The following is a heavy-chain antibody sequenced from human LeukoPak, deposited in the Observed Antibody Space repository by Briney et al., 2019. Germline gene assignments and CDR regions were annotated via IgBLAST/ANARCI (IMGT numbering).Heavy chain of an antibody. V-gene: IGHV3-53*04. J-gene: IGHJ3*02. D-gene: IGHD3-9*01. CDR3: AAPKRDFDWYAFDI. CDR1: GFTVSSNY. CDR2: IYSGGST. Sequence: GGSLRLSCAASGFTVSSNYMSWVRQAPGKGLEWVSAIYSGGSTYYADSVKGRFTISRHNSKNTLYLQMNSLRAEDTAVYYCAAPKRDFDWYAFDIWGQGTMVTVSS.